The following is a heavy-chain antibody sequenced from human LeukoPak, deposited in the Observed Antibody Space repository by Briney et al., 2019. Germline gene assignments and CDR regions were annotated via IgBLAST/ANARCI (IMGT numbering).Heavy chain of an antibody. CDR1: GSTVSSNY. Sequence: GGSLRLSCAASGSTVSSNYMSWVRHAPGKGLEWVSVIYSGGSTYYADSVKGRFTISRDNSKNTLYLQVSSLRAEDTAVYYCASQTTLKYYFAYWGQGTLVTVSS. D-gene: IGHD4-17*01. J-gene: IGHJ4*02. CDR2: IYSGGST. CDR3: ASQTTLKYYFAY. V-gene: IGHV3-53*01.